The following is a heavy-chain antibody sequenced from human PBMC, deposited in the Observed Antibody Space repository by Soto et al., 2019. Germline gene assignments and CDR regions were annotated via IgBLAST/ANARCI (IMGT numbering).Heavy chain of an antibody. D-gene: IGHD6-13*01. CDR3: AKDRGYPRDYFHY. J-gene: IGHJ4*02. V-gene: IGHV3-23*01. CDR2: ISPNGQGI. Sequence: EVQLLESGGGLVQPGGSLRLSCAASGFTLNNYGMSWVRLAPGKGLEWVSAISPNGQGIYYADSVKGRFIISKDNSKNTVFLHMDSLTADDTAVYYCAKDRGYPRDYFHYWGQGTLVTVSS. CDR1: GFTLNNYG.